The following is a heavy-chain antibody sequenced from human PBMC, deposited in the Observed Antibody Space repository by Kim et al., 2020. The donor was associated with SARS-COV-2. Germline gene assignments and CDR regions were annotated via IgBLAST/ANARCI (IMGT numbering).Heavy chain of an antibody. Sequence: SETLSLTCAVYGGSFSGYYWSWIRQPPGKGLEWIGEINHSGSTNYNPSLKSRVTISVDTSKNQFSLKLSSVTAADTAVYYCARGRIQLWLRGGYCFDYWGQGTLVTVSS. CDR1: GGSFSGYY. CDR2: INHSGST. V-gene: IGHV4-34*01. CDR3: ARGRIQLWLRGGYCFDY. D-gene: IGHD5-18*01. J-gene: IGHJ4*02.